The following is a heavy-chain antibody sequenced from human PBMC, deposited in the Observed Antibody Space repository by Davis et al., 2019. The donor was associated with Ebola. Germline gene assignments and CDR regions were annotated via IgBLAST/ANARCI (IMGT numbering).Heavy chain of an antibody. V-gene: IGHV4-59*12. CDR3: ARVIGQQDWYFDL. D-gene: IGHD6-13*01. CDR1: GGSISSYY. CDR2: IYYSGST. J-gene: IGHJ2*01. Sequence: SETLSLTCTVSGGSISSYYWSWIRQPPGKGLEWIGYIYYSGSTNYNPSLKSRVTISVDTSKNQFSLKLSSVTAADTAVYYCARVIGQQDWYFDLWGRGTLVTVSS.